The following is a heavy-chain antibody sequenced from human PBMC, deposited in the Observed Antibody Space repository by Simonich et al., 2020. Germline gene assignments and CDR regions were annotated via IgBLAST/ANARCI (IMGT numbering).Heavy chain of an antibody. CDR2: ISSSSSYI. Sequence: EVQLVESGGGLVKPGGSLRLSCAASGFTFSSYSMNWVRQAPGEGLEGVPAISSSSSYIYYADSGKGRFTISRDNAKNSLYLQMNSLRAEDTAVYYCAREQARGGAFDIWGQGTMVTVSS. D-gene: IGHD3-16*01. CDR3: AREQARGGAFDI. J-gene: IGHJ3*02. V-gene: IGHV3-21*01. CDR1: GFTFSSYS.